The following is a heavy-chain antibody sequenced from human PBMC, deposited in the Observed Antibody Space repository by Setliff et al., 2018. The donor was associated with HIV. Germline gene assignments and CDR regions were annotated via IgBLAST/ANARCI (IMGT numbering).Heavy chain of an antibody. Sequence: PGGSLRLSCAASGFTFSNAWMNWVRQAPGKVLEWVGRIKSKTDGGTTDYAAPVKGRFTISRDDSKNTLYLQMNSLKTEDTAIYYCTTRPPAADFEHWGQGTMVTVSS. CDR1: GFTFSNAW. D-gene: IGHD2-2*01. J-gene: IGHJ1*01. CDR2: IKSKTDGGTT. CDR3: TTRPPAADFEH. V-gene: IGHV3-15*07.